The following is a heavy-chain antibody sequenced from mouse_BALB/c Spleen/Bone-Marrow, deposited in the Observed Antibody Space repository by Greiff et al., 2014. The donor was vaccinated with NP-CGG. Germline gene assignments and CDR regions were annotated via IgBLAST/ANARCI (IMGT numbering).Heavy chain of an antibody. CDR3: AREDGLWHFDV. D-gene: IGHD1-1*01. CDR2: ILPGSGST. V-gene: IGHV1-9*01. J-gene: IGHJ1*01. CDR1: GYTFSSYW. Sequence: QVQLKQSGAELMKPGASVKISCKATGYTFSSYWIEWVKQRPGHGLEWIGEILPGSGSTNYNEKFKGKATFTADTSSNTAYMQLSSLTSEDSAVYYCAREDGLWHFDVWGAGTTVTVSS.